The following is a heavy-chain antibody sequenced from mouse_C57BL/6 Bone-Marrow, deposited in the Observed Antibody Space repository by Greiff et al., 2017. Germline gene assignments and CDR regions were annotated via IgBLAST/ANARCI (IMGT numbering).Heavy chain of an antibody. Sequence: VQLQQSGPELVKPGASVKISCKASGYAFSSSWMNWVKQRPGKGLEWIGRIYPGDGDTNYNGTFKGKATLTADKSSSTAYMQLSSLTSEDSAVYFCASSYVDYAMDYWGQGTSVTVSS. J-gene: IGHJ4*01. CDR2: IYPGDGDT. CDR1: GYAFSSSW. CDR3: ASSYVDYAMDY. V-gene: IGHV1-82*01. D-gene: IGHD1-1*01.